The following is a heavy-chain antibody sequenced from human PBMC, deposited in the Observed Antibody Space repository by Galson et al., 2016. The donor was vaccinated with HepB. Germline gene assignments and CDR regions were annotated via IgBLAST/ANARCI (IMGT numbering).Heavy chain of an antibody. Sequence: SLRLSCAASGFTFSTYAMHWVRQAPGKRLEYVSSISSNGGSTYYADSVKGRFTISRDNSKNTLLLQMNSLRAKDTALYYCVKDQIAMATGAFDIWGQGTMVTVSS. D-gene: IGHD5-24*01. J-gene: IGHJ3*02. V-gene: IGHV3-64D*06. CDR1: GFTFSTYA. CDR3: VKDQIAMATGAFDI. CDR2: ISSNGGST.